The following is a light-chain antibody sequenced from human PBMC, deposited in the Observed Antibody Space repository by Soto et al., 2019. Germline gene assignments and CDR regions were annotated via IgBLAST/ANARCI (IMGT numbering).Light chain of an antibody. CDR1: SSDVGRYNL. V-gene: IGLV2-23*02. Sequence: QSALTQPASVSGSPGQSITISCTGTSSDVGRYNLVSWYQHHPGKAPKLIIFEASKRPSGVSNRFSGSKSGNTASLTISGLKAQDEGDYYCCSYAGSSAFVIFGGGTKLTVL. CDR2: EAS. J-gene: IGLJ2*01. CDR3: CSYAGSSAFVI.